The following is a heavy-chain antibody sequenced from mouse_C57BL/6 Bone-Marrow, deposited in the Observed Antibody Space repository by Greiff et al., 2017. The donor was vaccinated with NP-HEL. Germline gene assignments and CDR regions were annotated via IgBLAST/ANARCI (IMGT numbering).Heavy chain of an antibody. D-gene: IGHD2-1*01. J-gene: IGHJ3*01. CDR2: ISNLAYSI. CDR3: ARYGNYLAY. CDR1: GFTFSDYG. Sequence: EVKLEESGGGLVQPGGSLKLSCAASGFTFSDYGMAWVRQAPRKGPEWVAFISNLAYSIYYADTVTGRFTISRENAKNTLYLEMSSLRSEDTAMYYCARYGNYLAYWGQGTLVTVSA. V-gene: IGHV5-15*04.